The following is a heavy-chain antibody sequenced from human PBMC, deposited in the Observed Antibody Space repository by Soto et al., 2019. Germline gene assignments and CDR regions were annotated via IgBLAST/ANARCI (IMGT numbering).Heavy chain of an antibody. CDR1: GFPFSHYA. J-gene: IGHJ4*02. V-gene: IGHV3-23*01. CDR3: RLESRASGWLVCNF. D-gene: IGHD6-19*01. Sequence: VQLLESGGGLVQPGGSVRLSCAASGFPFSHYAMTWVRQAPGKGLDWVSAMSGNGAVRTYADSVRGRFTISRDNSKYTVLLQRDSLSDEGKAVYYCRLESRASGWLVCNFWGQGFLVTVSS. CDR2: MSGNGAVR.